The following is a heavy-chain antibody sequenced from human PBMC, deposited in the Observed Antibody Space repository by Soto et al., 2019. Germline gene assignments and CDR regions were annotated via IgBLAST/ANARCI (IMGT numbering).Heavy chain of an antibody. D-gene: IGHD6-13*01. CDR2: ISYDGRNK. V-gene: IGHV3-30*04. Sequence: QVPLVESGGGVVLPGRSLRLSCAASGFTFSSYAMHWVRQAPGKGLEWVAVISYDGRNKYYADSVKGRFTISRDNSKNTLYLQMNSLRVEDTAVHYCARASSSWYDIGYWGQGTLVTVSS. CDR3: ARASSSWYDIGY. CDR1: GFTFSSYA. J-gene: IGHJ4*02.